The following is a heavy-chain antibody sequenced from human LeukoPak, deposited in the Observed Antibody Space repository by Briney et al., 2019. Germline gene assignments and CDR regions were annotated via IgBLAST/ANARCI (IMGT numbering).Heavy chain of an antibody. Sequence: GGSLRLSCAASGFTFSSYAMSWVRQAPGKGLEWVSAISGSGGSTYYADSVKGRFTMSRDNSKNTLYLQMNSLRVEDTAIYYCAKGYNSAWSSSFDYWGQGTLVTVSS. D-gene: IGHD6-19*01. CDR3: AKGYNSAWSSSFDY. V-gene: IGHV3-23*01. CDR1: GFTFSSYA. CDR2: ISGSGGST. J-gene: IGHJ4*02.